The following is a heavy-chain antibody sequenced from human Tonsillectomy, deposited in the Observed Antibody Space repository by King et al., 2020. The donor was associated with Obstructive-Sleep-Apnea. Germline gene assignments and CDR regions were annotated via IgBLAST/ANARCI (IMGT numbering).Heavy chain of an antibody. CDR2: IYYSGST. J-gene: IGHJ5*02. Sequence: LQLQESGPGLVKPSETLSLTCTVSGGSISSSNYYWSWIRQPPGKGLEWIGSIYYSGSTHYNPSLKSRITISVDTSKNQFFLKLTSVTAADTAVYFCAREGRYDVNKEAWGQGTLVTASP. D-gene: IGHD3-16*01. CDR1: GGSISSSNYY. CDR3: AREGRYDVNKEA. V-gene: IGHV4-39*07.